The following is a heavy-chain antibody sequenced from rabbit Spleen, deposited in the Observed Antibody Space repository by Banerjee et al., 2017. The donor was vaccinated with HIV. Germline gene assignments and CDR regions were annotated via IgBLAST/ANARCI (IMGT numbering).Heavy chain of an antibody. CDR1: GFDFSTYS. Sequence: QEQLEESGGGLVKPEGSLTLTCKASGFDFSTYSMSWVRQAPGKGLEWIACIDVGSSGFTYHANWAKGRFTISKTSSTTVTLQVTSLTAADTATYFCTRDDGSGHYIDGYFNLWGPGTLVTVS. CDR2: IDVGSSGFT. CDR3: TRDDGSGHYIDGYFNL. V-gene: IGHV1S45*01. D-gene: IGHD1-1*01. J-gene: IGHJ4*01.